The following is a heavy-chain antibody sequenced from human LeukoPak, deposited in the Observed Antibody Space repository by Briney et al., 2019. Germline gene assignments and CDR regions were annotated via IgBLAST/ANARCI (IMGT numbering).Heavy chain of an antibody. Sequence: SETLSLTCTVSGGSITSSTYNWGWIRQPPGKGLEWIGSIYHSGSTFYNPSLKSRVTISLNTSKNQFSLKLSSVTAADTAVYYCASQPYYDSSGYYFYWGQGTLVTVSS. CDR2: IYHSGST. V-gene: IGHV4-39*01. J-gene: IGHJ4*02. CDR1: GGSITSSTYN. CDR3: ASQPYYDSSGYYFY. D-gene: IGHD3-22*01.